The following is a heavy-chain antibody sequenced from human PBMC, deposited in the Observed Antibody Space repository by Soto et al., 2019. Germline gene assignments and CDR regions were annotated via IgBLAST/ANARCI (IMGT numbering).Heavy chain of an antibody. V-gene: IGHV1-18*01. Sequence: QVHLVQSGAEVKKPGASVKVSCKGSGYGFTTYGITWVRQAPGQGLEGMAWISAHNSNTNYAQKLQGRVTVTRDTSTSTAYMELRSLRSDDTAVYYCARGRYGDYWGQGALVTVSS. D-gene: IGHD1-1*01. CDR3: ARGRYGDY. J-gene: IGHJ4*02. CDR2: ISAHNSNT. CDR1: GYGFTTYG.